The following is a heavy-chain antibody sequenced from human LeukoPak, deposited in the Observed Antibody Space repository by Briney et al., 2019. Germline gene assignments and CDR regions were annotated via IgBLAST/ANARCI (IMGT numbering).Heavy chain of an antibody. D-gene: IGHD1-26*01. J-gene: IGHJ4*02. V-gene: IGHV4-34*01. CDR3: ARLYSGSYIY. CDR1: GFTFGDYA. Sequence: GSLRLSCTASGFTFGDYAMSWFRQPPGKGLEWIGEINHSGSTNYNPSLKSRVTISVDTSKNQFSLKLSSVTAADTAVYYCARLYSGSYIYWGQGTLVTVSS. CDR2: INHSGST.